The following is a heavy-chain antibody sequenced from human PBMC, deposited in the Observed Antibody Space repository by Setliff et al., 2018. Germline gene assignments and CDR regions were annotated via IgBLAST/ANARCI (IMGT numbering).Heavy chain of an antibody. CDR1: GGSFSTYY. J-gene: IGHJ4*02. CDR3: ARGRNIAARLLDS. CDR2: VYYSGAA. Sequence: SETLSLTCTVSGGSFSTYYWSWIRQAPGKGLEWIGHVYYSGAANYNPSLKSRVTVSVDTSKNQFSLKVISMTAADTAVYYCARGRNIAARLLDSWGQGTLVTVSS. V-gene: IGHV4-59*12. D-gene: IGHD6-6*01.